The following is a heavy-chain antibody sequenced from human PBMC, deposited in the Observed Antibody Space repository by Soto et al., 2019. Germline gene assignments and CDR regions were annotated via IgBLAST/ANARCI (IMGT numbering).Heavy chain of an antibody. CDR3: ARAGGRYAITAYDV. Sequence: QVQLQESGPGLVKPSETLSLICAGSGVSINSYYWSWIRQPPGKALEWIGYIYYSGTTNYNPSLTSRVTISVDTSKNQFSLRLSSVTAADTAVYYCARAGGRYAITAYDVWGPGTLVTVSS. D-gene: IGHD1-26*01. J-gene: IGHJ3*01. V-gene: IGHV4-59*01. CDR1: GVSINSYY. CDR2: IYYSGTT.